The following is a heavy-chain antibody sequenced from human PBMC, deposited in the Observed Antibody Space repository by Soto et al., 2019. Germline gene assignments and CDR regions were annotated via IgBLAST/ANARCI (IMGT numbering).Heavy chain of an antibody. Sequence: SVKVSCKASGGTFSSYAISWVRQAPGQGLEWMGGIIPIFGTANYAQKFQGRVTITADESTSTAYMELSSLRSEDTAVYYCARGGIAVAGTYPAYFDYWGQGTLVTVSS. D-gene: IGHD6-19*01. CDR2: IIPIFGTA. V-gene: IGHV1-69*13. J-gene: IGHJ4*02. CDR1: GGTFSSYA. CDR3: ARGGIAVAGTYPAYFDY.